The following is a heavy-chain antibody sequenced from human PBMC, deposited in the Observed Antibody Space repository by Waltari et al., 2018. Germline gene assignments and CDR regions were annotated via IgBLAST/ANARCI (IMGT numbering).Heavy chain of an antibody. Sequence: QVQLVQSGAEVKKPASSVKVSCKASGGTFSSYAISWARPAPGQGLEWMGGIIPIFGTANYAQKFQGRVTITADESTSTAYMELSSLRSEDTAVYYCARGYCSSTSCQNWFDPWGQGTLVTVSS. V-gene: IGHV1-69*01. D-gene: IGHD2-2*01. CDR3: ARGYCSSTSCQNWFDP. CDR2: IIPIFGTA. CDR1: GGTFSSYA. J-gene: IGHJ5*02.